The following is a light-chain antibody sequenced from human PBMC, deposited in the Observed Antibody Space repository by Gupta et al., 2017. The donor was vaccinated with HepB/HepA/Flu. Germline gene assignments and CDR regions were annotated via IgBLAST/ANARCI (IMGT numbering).Light chain of an antibody. Sequence: HSALTQPASVSGSPGQSITISCTGTSSDVGGYNYVSWYQHHQGKAPKRMFYDVSSRPSGASNLCAANNAATTAFPTSSGLQAEDDAYYYCSSYKSRSPGVFGGGTKLTVL. V-gene: IGLV2-14*03. J-gene: IGLJ3*02. CDR2: DVS. CDR3: SSYKSRSPGV. CDR1: SSDVGGYNY.